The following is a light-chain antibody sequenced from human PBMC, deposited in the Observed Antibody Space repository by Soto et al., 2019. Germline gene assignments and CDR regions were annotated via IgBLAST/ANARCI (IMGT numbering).Light chain of an antibody. J-gene: IGKJ1*01. Sequence: DIPITQSPSTLSSSLVYIVNMTFLASQSISSWLAWYQQKSGKPGKAPKLLIYDASRLESGVPPRFSGSGSGTEFTLTISSLQPDDFATYYCQQYNSDSRSFGQGTKVDI. CDR2: DAS. V-gene: IGKV1-5*01. CDR3: QQYNSDSRS. CDR1: QSISSW.